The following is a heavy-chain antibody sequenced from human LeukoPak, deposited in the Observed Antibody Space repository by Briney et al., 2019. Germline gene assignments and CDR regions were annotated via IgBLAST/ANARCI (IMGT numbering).Heavy chain of an antibody. J-gene: IGHJ4*02. CDR3: AKEATVIQPAY. Sequence: GGSLRLSCAASGFTFSSYGMHWVRQAPGKGLEWVAVIWYDGSNKYYADSVKGRFTISRDNSKNTLYLQMNSLRAEDTAVYYCAKEATVIQPAYWGQGTLVTVSS. D-gene: IGHD4-17*01. CDR2: IWYDGSNK. V-gene: IGHV3-30*02. CDR1: GFTFSSYG.